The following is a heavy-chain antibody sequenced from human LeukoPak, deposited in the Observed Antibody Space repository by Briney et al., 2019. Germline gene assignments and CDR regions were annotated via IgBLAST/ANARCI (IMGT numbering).Heavy chain of an antibody. D-gene: IGHD2/OR15-2a*01. Sequence: ASVKVSCKTSGFMFTAYYIHWVRQVPGQGLEWMGWFNPKSGDTNYPQKFQGRVTMTGDTSTSTAYMELSSLRSDDTARYFCGRDSSTWYSDYYYYMDVWGKGTTVTVSS. V-gene: IGHV1-2*02. CDR2: FNPKSGDT. J-gene: IGHJ6*03. CDR3: GRDSSTWYSDYYYYMDV. CDR1: GFMFTAYY.